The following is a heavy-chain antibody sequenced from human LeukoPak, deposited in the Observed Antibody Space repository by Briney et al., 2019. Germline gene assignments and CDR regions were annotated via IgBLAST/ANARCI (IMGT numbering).Heavy chain of an antibody. V-gene: IGHV3-53*01. CDR2: IYSGGST. D-gene: IGHD4-17*01. CDR3: AGDSKDGDYGLDY. J-gene: IGHJ4*02. Sequence: GGSLRLSCAASGFTVSSNYMSWVRQAPGKGLEWVSVIYSGGSTYYADSVKGRFTISRDNSKNTLYLQMNSLRAEDTAVYYCAGDSKDGDYGLDYWGQGTLVTVSS. CDR1: GFTVSSNY.